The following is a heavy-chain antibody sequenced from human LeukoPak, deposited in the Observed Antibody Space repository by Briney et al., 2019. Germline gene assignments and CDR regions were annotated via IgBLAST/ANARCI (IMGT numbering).Heavy chain of an antibody. CDR3: AVHSSSWPWYFDY. J-gene: IGHJ4*02. CDR2: IIPILGIA. CDR1: GGTFSSYA. V-gene: IGHV1-69*04. D-gene: IGHD6-13*01. Sequence: ASVKVSCKASGGTFSSYAISWVRQAPGQGLGWMGRIIPILGIANYAQKFQGRVTITADKSTSTAYMELSSLRSEDTAVYYCAVHSSSWPWYFDYWGQGTLVTVSS.